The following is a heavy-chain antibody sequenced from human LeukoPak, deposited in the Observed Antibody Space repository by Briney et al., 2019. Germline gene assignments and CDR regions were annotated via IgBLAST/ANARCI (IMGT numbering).Heavy chain of an antibody. D-gene: IGHD3-10*01. CDR1: GVSFSDYY. Sequence: AETLSLTCAGYGVSFSDYYWSWIRQSPGKGLEWFGEINQSGRTTYNPSPESRVTISVDTSEKQFSLRLTSVTAADTAVYYCARVGRRGGPLYYSVRHYYGMDVWGQGTTVTVSS. CDR2: INQSGRT. V-gene: IGHV4-34*01. J-gene: IGHJ6*02. CDR3: ARVGRRGGPLYYSVRHYYGMDV.